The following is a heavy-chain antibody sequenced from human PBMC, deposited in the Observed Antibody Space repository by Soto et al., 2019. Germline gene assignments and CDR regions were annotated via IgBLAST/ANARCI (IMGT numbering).Heavy chain of an antibody. CDR1: GGSISSYY. V-gene: IGHV4-4*07. CDR3: AREEVELRLSAFDI. D-gene: IGHD1-7*01. J-gene: IGHJ3*02. Sequence: NPSETLSLTCTVSGGSISSYYWSWIRQPAGKGLEWIGRIYTSGSTNYNSSLKSRVTMSVDTSKNQFSLKLSSVTAADTAVYYCAREEVELRLSAFDIWGQGTMVTVSS. CDR2: IYTSGST.